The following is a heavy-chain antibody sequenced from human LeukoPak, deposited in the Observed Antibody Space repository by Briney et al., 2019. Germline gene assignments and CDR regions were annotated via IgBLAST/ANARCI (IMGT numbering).Heavy chain of an antibody. CDR3: ARAYDGSGRYFEY. V-gene: IGHV5-51*01. CDR1: GYRFTSYW. D-gene: IGHD3-22*01. Sequence: GESLKISCKGSGYRFTSYWIGWVRQMPGEGLEWMGNIFPGDSDTRYSPSFQGQVTISADKSLTTAYLHWDNLKASDTAIYFCARAYDGSGRYFEYWGKGTLVTVSS. J-gene: IGHJ4*02. CDR2: IFPGDSDT.